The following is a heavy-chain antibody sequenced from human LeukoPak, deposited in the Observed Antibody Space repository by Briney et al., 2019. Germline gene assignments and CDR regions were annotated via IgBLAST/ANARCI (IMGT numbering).Heavy chain of an antibody. Sequence: PGGSLRLSCAASGFTVSSNYMSWVRQAPGKGLEWGAVIYSGGSTYYADSVKGRFTISRDNSKNKLYLQMNSRRAEDTAVYYCAIECGDYSVYDSWGQGTLVSVSS. CDR2: IYSGGST. CDR1: GFTVSSNY. D-gene: IGHD5/OR15-5a*01. V-gene: IGHV3-53*01. J-gene: IGHJ4*02. CDR3: AIECGDYSVYDS.